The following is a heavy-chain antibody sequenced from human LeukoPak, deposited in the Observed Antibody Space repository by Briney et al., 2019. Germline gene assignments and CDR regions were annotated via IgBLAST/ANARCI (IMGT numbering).Heavy chain of an antibody. D-gene: IGHD5-12*01. J-gene: IGHJ6*02. Sequence: GGSLRLSCAASGFTFSSYEMNWVRQAPGKGLEWVSYISSSGSTIYYADSVKGRFTISRDNAKNSLYLQMNSLRAEDTAVYYCAREGTEGVRGYSGYDSAYYYYGMDVWGQGTTVTVSS. CDR2: ISSSGSTI. CDR1: GFTFSSYE. V-gene: IGHV3-48*03. CDR3: AREGTEGVRGYSGYDSAYYYYGMDV.